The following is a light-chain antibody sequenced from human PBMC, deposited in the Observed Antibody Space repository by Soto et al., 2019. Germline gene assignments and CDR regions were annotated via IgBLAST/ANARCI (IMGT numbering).Light chain of an antibody. Sequence: EFVLTQPPGTPSLSPGGRATLSCSASQTVRNNYLAWYQQKPGQAPRLLIYGASSRATGIPDRFSGSGSGTDFTLTISRLEPEDFALYYCQHYGSSAPITFGQGTRLEI. CDR1: QTVRNNY. CDR3: QHYGSSAPIT. J-gene: IGKJ5*01. V-gene: IGKV3-20*01. CDR2: GAS.